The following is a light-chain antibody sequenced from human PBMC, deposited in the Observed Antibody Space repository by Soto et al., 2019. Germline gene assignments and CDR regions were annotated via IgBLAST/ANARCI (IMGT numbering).Light chain of an antibody. V-gene: IGKV1-5*03. CDR3: LQYQSYWT. CDR1: QSISRQ. Sequence: DIQMTQSPSTLSASVGDRVSITCRASQSISRQLAWYQQKPGKAPNLLIYQASNLETGVPSRFTGSGSGTEFTITISSLQPDDLAPYYCLQYQSYWTFGQGTKVEVK. CDR2: QAS. J-gene: IGKJ1*01.